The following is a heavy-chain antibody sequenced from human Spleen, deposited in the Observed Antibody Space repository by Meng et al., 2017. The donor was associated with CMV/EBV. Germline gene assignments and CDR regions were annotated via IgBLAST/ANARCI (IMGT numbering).Heavy chain of an antibody. Sequence: SVKVSCKASGGTFSSYATSWVRQAPGQGLEWMGGINPLFGTANYAQKFQGRATITTDESTSTAYMELSSLRSEDTAVYYCARKSSSWSNWFDPWGQGTLVTVSS. CDR1: GGTFSSYA. CDR3: ARKSSSWSNWFDP. D-gene: IGHD6-13*01. CDR2: INPLFGTA. J-gene: IGHJ5*02. V-gene: IGHV1-69*05.